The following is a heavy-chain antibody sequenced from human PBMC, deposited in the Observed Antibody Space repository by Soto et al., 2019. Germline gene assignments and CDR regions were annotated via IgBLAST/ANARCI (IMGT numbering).Heavy chain of an antibody. D-gene: IGHD3-9*01. Sequence: SQTLSLTCAISGDSVSSKTAAWNWIRQSPSRGLEWLGRTYFRSKWYNDYAISVKSRITINPDTSKNQFSLLLNSVTPEDTAVYYCAILSFDHFVHLYDPCGQGSPVTVSS. CDR3: AILSFDHFVHLYDP. CDR2: TYFRSKWYN. J-gene: IGHJ5*02. V-gene: IGHV6-1*01. CDR1: GDSVSSKTAA.